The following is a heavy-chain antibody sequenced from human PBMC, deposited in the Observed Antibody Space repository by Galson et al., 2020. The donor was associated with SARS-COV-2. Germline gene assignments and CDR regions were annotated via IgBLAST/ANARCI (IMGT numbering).Heavy chain of an antibody. V-gene: IGHV3-7*01. CDR1: GFTYSNYW. CDR2: IKQDGSDK. CDR3: RAADNGFDV. D-gene: IGHD2-15*01. J-gene: IGHJ3*01. Sequence: GGSLRLSCSVSGFTYSNYWMSWVRQAPGKGQEWVANIKQDGSDKYYVATVRGRFTISRDNAKNSLYLQMNSQRAEDTALYYCRAADNGFDVWGQGTMVTVSS.